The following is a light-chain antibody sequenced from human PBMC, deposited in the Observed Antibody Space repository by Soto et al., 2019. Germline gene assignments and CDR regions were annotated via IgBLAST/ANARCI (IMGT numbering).Light chain of an antibody. Sequence: QSALTQPASVSGSPGQSITISCTGSSSDVGGYNFVSWYQQHPGKAPKLLIYDVSSRPSGVSNRFSGSKSGDTASLTISGLQAEDEADYYCSSFTSRSTLAFGTGTKLTVL. V-gene: IGLV2-14*03. CDR1: SSDVGGYNF. CDR3: SSFTSRSTLA. J-gene: IGLJ1*01. CDR2: DVS.